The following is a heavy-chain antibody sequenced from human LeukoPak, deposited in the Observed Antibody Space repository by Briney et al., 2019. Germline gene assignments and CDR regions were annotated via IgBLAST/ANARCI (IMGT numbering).Heavy chain of an antibody. D-gene: IGHD6-19*01. CDR1: GYTFTSYG. CDR2: ISAYNGNT. Sequence: GASVKVSCKASGYTFTSYGISWVRQAPGQGVEGMGWISAYNGNTNYAQKLQGRVTMTTDTSTSTAYMELRSLRSDDTAVYYCARHSSGWTFFDYWGQGTLVTVSS. J-gene: IGHJ4*02. V-gene: IGHV1-18*01. CDR3: ARHSSGWTFFDY.